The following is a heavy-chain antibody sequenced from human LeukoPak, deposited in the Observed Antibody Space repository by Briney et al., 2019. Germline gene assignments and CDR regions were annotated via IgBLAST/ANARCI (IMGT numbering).Heavy chain of an antibody. D-gene: IGHD3-10*01. CDR2: ISAYNGNT. CDR3: AAGYGSGSYSLLFDY. V-gene: IGHV1-18*01. J-gene: IGHJ4*02. Sequence: ASVKVSCKASGYTFTSYGISWVRQAPGQGLEWMGWISAYNGNTKYAQKFQGRVTMTTDTSTSTAYMELRSLRSDDTAVYYCAAGYGSGSYSLLFDYWGQGTLVIVSS. CDR1: GYTFTSYG.